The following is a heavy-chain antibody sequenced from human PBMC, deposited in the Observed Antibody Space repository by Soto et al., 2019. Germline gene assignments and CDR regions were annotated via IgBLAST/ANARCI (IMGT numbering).Heavy chain of an antibody. J-gene: IGHJ5*02. CDR3: ARGQVVNFDNWFDP. Sequence: QIQLLQSGAEVKKPGTSVKVSCKASGYTFTNYGIIWVRQAPGQGLEWMGWINPNSGHTNYAQNLQDRATMTTDTSTNTAYMELRRLGSDDTAVYFWARGQVVNFDNWFDPWGQGTLVTVSS. V-gene: IGHV1-18*01. D-gene: IGHD3-22*01. CDR2: INPNSGHT. CDR1: GYTFTNYG.